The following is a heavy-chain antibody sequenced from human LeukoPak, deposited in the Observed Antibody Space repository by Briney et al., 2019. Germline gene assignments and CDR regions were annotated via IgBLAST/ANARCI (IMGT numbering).Heavy chain of an antibody. Sequence: SETLSLTCAVYGGSFSSYYWSWIRQPPGKGLEWIGEINHSGSTNYNPSLKSRVTISVDTSKNQFSLKLSSVTAADTAVYYCARWRYYDILTGYYHFDYWGQGTLVTVSS. J-gene: IGHJ4*02. D-gene: IGHD3-9*01. CDR2: INHSGST. CDR1: GGSFSSYY. CDR3: ARWRYYDILTGYYHFDY. V-gene: IGHV4-34*01.